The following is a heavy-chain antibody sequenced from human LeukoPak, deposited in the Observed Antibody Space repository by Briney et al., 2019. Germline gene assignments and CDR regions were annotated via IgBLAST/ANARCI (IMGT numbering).Heavy chain of an antibody. V-gene: IGHV3-23*01. CDR1: GYTFSSYA. CDR2: ISGSGGST. J-gene: IGHJ6*02. Sequence: GGSLRLSCAASGYTFSSYAMTWVRQAPGKGLEWVSTISGSGGSTFYADSVMGRFTISRDNSKNTLSLHMNSLRAEDTAIYYCAKDRESGYAPYDMDVWGRGTTVTVSS. CDR3: AKDRESGYAPYDMDV. D-gene: IGHD5-12*01.